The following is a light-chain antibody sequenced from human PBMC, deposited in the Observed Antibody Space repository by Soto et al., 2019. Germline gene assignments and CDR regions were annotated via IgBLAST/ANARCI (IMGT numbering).Light chain of an antibody. V-gene: IGLV1-40*01. Sequence: QSVLTQPPSVSAAPGLRVTISCTGSSSNIGAGYDVHWYQQLPGTAPKLLIYGNSNRPSGVPDRFSGSKSGTSASLAITGLQAEDEADYYCQSYDSSLSGVVFGGGTQLTVL. CDR3: QSYDSSLSGVV. CDR1: SSNIGAGYD. CDR2: GNS. J-gene: IGLJ2*01.